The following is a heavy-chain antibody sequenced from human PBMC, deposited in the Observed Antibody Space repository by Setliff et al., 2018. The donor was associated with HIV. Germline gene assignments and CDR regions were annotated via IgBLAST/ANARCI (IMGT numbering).Heavy chain of an antibody. Sequence: SETLSLTCTVSGGSISGYYWAWIRQSAGKGLEWIGRMHSPGRITNYDPSLDFNPSLKSRLTLSIDTSKNQFSLKLSSVTAADTAVYYCTTIPRGYTSNWYSASFDWGQGTLVTVS. CDR2: MHSPGRIT. J-gene: IGHJ4*02. CDR3: TTIPRGYTSNWYSASFD. D-gene: IGHD6-13*01. CDR1: GGSISGYY. V-gene: IGHV4-4*07.